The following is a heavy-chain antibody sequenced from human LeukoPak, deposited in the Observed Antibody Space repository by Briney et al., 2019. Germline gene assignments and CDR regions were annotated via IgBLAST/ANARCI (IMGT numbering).Heavy chain of an antibody. D-gene: IGHD6-13*01. J-gene: IGHJ4*02. CDR2: ISSSSSYI. Sequence: PGGSLRLSCAASGFTFSSYSMNWVRQAPGKGLEWVSSISSSSSYIYYAGSVKGRFTISRDNAKNSLYLQMNSLRAEDTAVYYCASTLNPYSSSWYRGYYFDYWGQGTLVTVSS. V-gene: IGHV3-21*01. CDR1: GFTFSSYS. CDR3: ASTLNPYSSSWYRGYYFDY.